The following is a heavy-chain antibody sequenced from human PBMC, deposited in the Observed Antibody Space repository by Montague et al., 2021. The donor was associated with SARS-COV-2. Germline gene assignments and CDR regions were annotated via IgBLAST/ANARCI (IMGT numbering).Heavy chain of an antibody. CDR3: ARGRQHFNMIVVVMTGGEYYFDY. J-gene: IGHJ4*02. D-gene: IGHD3-22*01. V-gene: IGHV4-34*01. CDR2: INHRGTS. CDR1: GGSFSDYY. Sequence: SETLSLTSAVYGGSFSDYYWSWIRQPPGKGLEWIGEINHRGTSKYNTSLKSRVSISLDTSKNQFSLYLSSVTAADTAVYYCARGRQHFNMIVVVMTGGEYYFDYWGQGTLVTVSS.